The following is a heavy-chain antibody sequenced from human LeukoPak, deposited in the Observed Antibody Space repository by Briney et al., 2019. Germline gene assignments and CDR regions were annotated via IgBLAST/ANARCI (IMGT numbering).Heavy chain of an antibody. D-gene: IGHD1-26*01. J-gene: IGHJ3*02. CDR1: GFTVSSNY. CDR3: ASRPYSGSYGGAFDI. CDR2: IYYSGST. Sequence: GSLRLSCAASGFTVSSNYMSWVRQAPGKGLEWIGSIYYSGSTYYNPSLKSRVTISVDTSKNQFSLKLSSVTAADTAVYYCASRPYSGSYGGAFDIWGQGTMVTVSS. V-gene: IGHV4-59*05.